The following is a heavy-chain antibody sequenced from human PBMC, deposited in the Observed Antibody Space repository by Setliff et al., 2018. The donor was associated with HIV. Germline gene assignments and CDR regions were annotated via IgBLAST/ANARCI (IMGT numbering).Heavy chain of an antibody. Sequence: SVKVSCKASAGTFSSYAISWVRQAPGQGLDWMGGIIPVFGTTNYAQKFQGRVTITADESTSTAYMELSSLRSEDTAVYYCARGGVYYYDSSGWSMDYWGQGTLVTVSS. CDR2: IIPVFGTT. D-gene: IGHD3-22*01. CDR3: ARGGVYYYDSSGWSMDY. CDR1: AGTFSSYA. V-gene: IGHV1-69*13. J-gene: IGHJ4*02.